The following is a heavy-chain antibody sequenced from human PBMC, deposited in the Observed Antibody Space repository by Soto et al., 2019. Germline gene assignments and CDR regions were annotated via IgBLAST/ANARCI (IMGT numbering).Heavy chain of an antibody. CDR3: ARGGDRTYYDILTGPNWFDP. J-gene: IGHJ5*02. Sequence: GESLKISCNGSGYSFTSYWIGWVRQMPGRGLEWMGIIYPGDPDTRYSPSFQGQVTISADKSISTAYLQWSSLKASDTAMYYCARGGDRTYYDILTGPNWFDPWGQGTLVTVSS. CDR1: GYSFTSYW. CDR2: IYPGDPDT. D-gene: IGHD3-9*01. V-gene: IGHV5-51*01.